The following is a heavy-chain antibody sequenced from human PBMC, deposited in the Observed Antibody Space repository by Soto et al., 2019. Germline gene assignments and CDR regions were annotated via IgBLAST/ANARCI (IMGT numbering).Heavy chain of an antibody. CDR2: IWYDGSNK. D-gene: IGHD6-6*01. CDR1: GFTFSSYD. J-gene: IGHJ4*02. Sequence: LRLSCAASGFTFSSYDMHWVGQAPGKGLEWVAVIWYDGSNKYYADSVKGRFTISRDNSKNTLYLQMNSLRAEDTAVYYCARDHDSSSPRFDYLGQGTLVTVSS. CDR3: ARDHDSSSPRFDY. V-gene: IGHV3-33*01.